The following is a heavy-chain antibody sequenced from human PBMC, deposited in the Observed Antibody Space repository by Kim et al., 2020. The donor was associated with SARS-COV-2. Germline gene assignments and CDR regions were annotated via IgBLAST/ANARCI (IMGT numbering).Heavy chain of an antibody. CDR1: GFSFSSHW. J-gene: IGHJ5*02. CDR3: VRGPHYGARTDSFDL. Sequence: GGSLRLSCVGSGFSFSSHWMPWVRQAPGKGLEWVANIKQGGSEVDYVDSVKGRFTIARDDAKNSLFLQIINLRVEDTAVYYCVRGPHYGARTDSFDLCG. V-gene: IGHV3-7*03. CDR2: IKQGGSEV. D-gene: IGHD3-10*01.